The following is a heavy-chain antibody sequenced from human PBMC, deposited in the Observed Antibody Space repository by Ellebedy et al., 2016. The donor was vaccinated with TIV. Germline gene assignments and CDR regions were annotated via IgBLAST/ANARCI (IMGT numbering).Heavy chain of an antibody. Sequence: PGGSLRLSCAASGFTFSDYYMNWIRQAPGKGLEWVSYIGSVSSHTNYADSVKGRFTVSRDNAKNSLYLQMNSLRAEDTAVYYCARHASYYDSSGYSGYYFDYWGQGTLVTVSS. CDR2: IGSVSSHT. CDR3: ARHASYYDSSGYSGYYFDY. V-gene: IGHV3-11*06. J-gene: IGHJ4*02. D-gene: IGHD3-22*01. CDR1: GFTFSDYY.